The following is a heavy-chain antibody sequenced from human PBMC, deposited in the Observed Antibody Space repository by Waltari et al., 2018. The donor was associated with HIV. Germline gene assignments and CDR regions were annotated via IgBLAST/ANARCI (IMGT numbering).Heavy chain of an antibody. Sequence: QVQLQESGPGLVKPSETLSLTCTVSGGSISNYYWNWIRQSPGKGLEWIGHIYNSGSTNDNPSLNSRVSISVDTSKNQFFLNLKSVTAADTAVYYCAKDASGTYFNWFDPWGQGILVTVSS. V-gene: IGHV4-59*01. CDR3: AKDASGTYFNWFDP. D-gene: IGHD3-22*01. CDR2: IYNSGST. J-gene: IGHJ5*02. CDR1: GGSISNYY.